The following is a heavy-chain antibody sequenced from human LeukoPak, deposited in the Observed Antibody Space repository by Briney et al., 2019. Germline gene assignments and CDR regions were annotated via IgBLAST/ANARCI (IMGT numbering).Heavy chain of an antibody. Sequence: GGSLRLSCAASGFTFSSYAMSWVRQAPGKGLEWVSAISGSGSSTYYADPVKGRFTISRDNSKKTLYLQMNSLRAEDTAVYYCAKDLQYSSPPSNFDPWGQGTLVTVSS. CDR3: AKDLQYSSPPSNFDP. CDR1: GFTFSSYA. D-gene: IGHD6-19*01. V-gene: IGHV3-23*01. CDR2: ISGSGSST. J-gene: IGHJ5*02.